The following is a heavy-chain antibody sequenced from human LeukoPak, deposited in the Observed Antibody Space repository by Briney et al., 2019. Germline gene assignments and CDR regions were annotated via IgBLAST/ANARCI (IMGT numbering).Heavy chain of an antibody. CDR3: AIYDSSGYYNY. CDR2: IYSGGRT. J-gene: IGHJ4*02. Sequence: GGSLRLSCAASGFTVSSNDMSWVRQAPGEGLEWVSVIYSGGRTFYADSVKGRFTISRDNSKNTLYLQMNSLRAEDTAVYYCAIYDSSGYYNYWGQGTLVTVS. V-gene: IGHV3-53*01. D-gene: IGHD3-22*01. CDR1: GFTVSSND.